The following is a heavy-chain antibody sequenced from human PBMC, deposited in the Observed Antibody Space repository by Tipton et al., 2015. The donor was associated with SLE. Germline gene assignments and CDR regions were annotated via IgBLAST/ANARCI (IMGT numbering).Heavy chain of an antibody. J-gene: IGHJ6*03. CDR1: GGSINSYY. CDR2: FYHSGST. D-gene: IGHD3-3*01. V-gene: IGHV4-59*01. Sequence: TLSLTCTVSGGSINSYYWGWIRQPPGKGLEWVGYFYHSGSTNYNPSLKSRVSISRDPSKNQFSLKLSSATAADTAVYYCARIVTYYDFWSGPGKVYYYYYMDVWGKGTTVTVSS. CDR3: ARIVTYYDFWSGPGKVYYYYYMDV.